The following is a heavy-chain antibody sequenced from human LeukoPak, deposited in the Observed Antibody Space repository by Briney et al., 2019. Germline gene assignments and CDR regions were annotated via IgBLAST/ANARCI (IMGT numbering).Heavy chain of an antibody. CDR1: GDSLNSYY. V-gene: IGHV4-59*01. J-gene: IGHJ4*02. Sequence: SETLSLTCTVSGDSLNSYYWSWIRHPPGEGLQWIGYIFYSGSSNYNASLRSRVAISVDTSKNQFSLKLTSVTAADTADYYCAGRAARFFDYWGQGILVTVSS. D-gene: IGHD6-25*01. CDR3: AGRAARFFDY. CDR2: IFYSGSS.